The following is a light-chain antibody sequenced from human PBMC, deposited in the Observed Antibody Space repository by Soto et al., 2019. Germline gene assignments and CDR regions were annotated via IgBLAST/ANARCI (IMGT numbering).Light chain of an antibody. CDR2: DAS. Sequence: DIQMPQSPSSLSASVGDRVTITCRASQSISNFLNWYQQKPGRAPKLLISDASTLESGVPSRFSGSGSGTEFTLTISGLQPDDFATYYCQQYNSYPYTFGPGTKVIS. CDR1: QSISNF. CDR3: QQYNSYPYT. V-gene: IGKV1-5*01. J-gene: IGKJ3*01.